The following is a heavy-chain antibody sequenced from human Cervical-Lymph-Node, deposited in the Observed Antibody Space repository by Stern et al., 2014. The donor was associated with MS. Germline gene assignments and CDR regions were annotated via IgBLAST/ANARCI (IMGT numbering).Heavy chain of an antibody. D-gene: IGHD3-10*01. J-gene: IGHJ4*02. V-gene: IGHV4-39*01. CDR1: GGSISSSNYY. CDR3: ARLYGSAFDY. Sequence: QVQLQESGPGLVKPSETLSLTCTVSGGSISSSNYYWGWIRQPPGKGLEWIGNIYYSGSTYYNPSLKSRVTISVDTSKNQFSLRLTSVTAADTAVYFCARLYGSAFDYWGQGSLVTVSS. CDR2: IYYSGST.